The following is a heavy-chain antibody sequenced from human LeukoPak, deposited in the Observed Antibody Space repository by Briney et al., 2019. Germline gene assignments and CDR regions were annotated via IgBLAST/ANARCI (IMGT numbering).Heavy chain of an antibody. V-gene: IGHV4-39*01. D-gene: IGHD5-18*01. CDR3: ARPLVGTARIN. CDR1: GDSMSSSTHC. Sequence: SETLSLTCTVSGDSMSSSTHCWAWIRQPPGKGLEWIGSIFYGGRTYYNPSLKSRVTISTDTSKNQFSLALTSVTAADTAVYYCARPLVGTARINWGQGTLVTVPS. J-gene: IGHJ4*02. CDR2: IFYGGRT.